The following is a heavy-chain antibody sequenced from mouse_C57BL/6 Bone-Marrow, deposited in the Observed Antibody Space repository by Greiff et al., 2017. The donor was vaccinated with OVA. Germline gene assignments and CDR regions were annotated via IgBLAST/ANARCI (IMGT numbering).Heavy chain of an antibody. Sequence: EVQLQQSGPELVKPGASVKITCKASGYTFTDYYMNWVQQRHGKSLEWMGDINPNNGGTSYNQKLKGKATLTVDKYSSTAYMELRSLTSEASAVYYCARKDGNYRNYYAMDYWGQGTSVTVSS. CDR1: GYTFTDYY. CDR3: ARKDGNYRNYYAMDY. V-gene: IGHV1-26*01. D-gene: IGHD2-1*01. J-gene: IGHJ4*01. CDR2: INPNNGGT.